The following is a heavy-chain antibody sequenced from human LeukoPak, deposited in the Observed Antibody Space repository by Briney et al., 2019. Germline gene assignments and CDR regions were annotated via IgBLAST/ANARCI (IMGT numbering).Heavy chain of an antibody. V-gene: IGHV3-66*02. CDR3: ARDVGGVFDY. Sequence: GGSLRLSCAASGFTVSSNYMSWVRQAPGKGLEWVSVIYSGGSTYYADYVKGRFTISRDNSKNTLYLQMNSLRAEDAAVYYCARDVGGVFDYWGQGTLVTVSS. D-gene: IGHD3-16*01. CDR1: GFTVSSNY. CDR2: IYSGGST. J-gene: IGHJ4*02.